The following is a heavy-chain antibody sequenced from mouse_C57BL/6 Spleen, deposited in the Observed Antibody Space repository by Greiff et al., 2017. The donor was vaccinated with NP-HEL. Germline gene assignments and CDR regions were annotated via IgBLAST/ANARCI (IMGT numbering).Heavy chain of an antibody. V-gene: IGHV5-6*01. CDR1: GFTFSSYG. J-gene: IGHJ2*01. D-gene: IGHD1-1*01. CDR2: ISSGGSYT. Sequence: EVQLMESGGDLVKPGGSLKLSCAASGFTFSSYGMSWVRQTPDKRLEWVATISSGGSYTYYPDSVKGRFTISRDNAKNTLYLQMSSLKSEDTAMYYCARQVYYGSSNYFDYWGQGTTLTVSS. CDR3: ARQVYYGSSNYFDY.